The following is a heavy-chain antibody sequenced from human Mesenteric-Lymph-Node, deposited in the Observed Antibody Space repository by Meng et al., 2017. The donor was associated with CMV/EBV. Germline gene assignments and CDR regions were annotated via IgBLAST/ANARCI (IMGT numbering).Heavy chain of an antibody. CDR3: ARVYYDSSGDLRWYYFDY. Sequence: YTFTGYYMHWVRQAPGQGLEWMEWINPNSGGTNYAQKFQGRVTMTRDTSISTAYMELSRLRSDDTAVYYCARVYYDSSGDLRWYYFDYWGQGTLVTVSS. J-gene: IGHJ4*02. CDR1: YTFTGYY. CDR2: INPNSGGT. D-gene: IGHD3-22*01. V-gene: IGHV1-2*02.